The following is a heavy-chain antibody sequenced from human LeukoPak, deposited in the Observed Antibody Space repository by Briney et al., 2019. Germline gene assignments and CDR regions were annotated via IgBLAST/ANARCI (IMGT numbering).Heavy chain of an antibody. CDR1: GFTFSSYN. CDR2: ISGSTSYI. CDR3: ARDDYGGNSE. V-gene: IGHV3-21*01. D-gene: IGHD4-23*01. Sequence: PGGSLRLSCAASGFTFSSYNMNWVRQAPGKGLEWVSSISGSTSYIYYADSVKGRFTTSRDNAKNSLYLQMNSLRAEDTAVYYCARDDYGGNSEWGQGTLVTVSS. J-gene: IGHJ4*02.